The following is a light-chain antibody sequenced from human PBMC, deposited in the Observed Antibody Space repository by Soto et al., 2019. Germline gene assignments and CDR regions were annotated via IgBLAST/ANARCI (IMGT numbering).Light chain of an antibody. V-gene: IGKV3-15*01. CDR1: LKIGRN. CDR3: QQYNYWVWT. J-gene: IGKJ1*01. Sequence: EIVMTQSPATLVVSPGERATLSCRASLKIGRNLAWYQQRPGQAPRLLIYAASTRATDIPARFSGSGSGTEFTLTISSLQSEDFAVYFCQQYNYWVWTFSQGTKVDIK. CDR2: AAS.